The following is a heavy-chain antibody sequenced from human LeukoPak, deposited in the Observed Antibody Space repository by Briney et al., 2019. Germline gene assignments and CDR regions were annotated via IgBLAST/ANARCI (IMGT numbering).Heavy chain of an antibody. CDR2: INPYSGGT. D-gene: IGHD3-16*01. CDR1: VYTFSDYY. J-gene: IGHJ4*02. Sequence: ASVKVSCKASVYTFSDYYMHWVRQAPGQGLEWMGWINPYSGGTNYAQNFQGRVTMTRDTSISTAYMDLSSLRFDDTAVYYCGRRRGTYLDYWGQGSLVTVSS. CDR3: GRRRGTYLDY. V-gene: IGHV1-2*02.